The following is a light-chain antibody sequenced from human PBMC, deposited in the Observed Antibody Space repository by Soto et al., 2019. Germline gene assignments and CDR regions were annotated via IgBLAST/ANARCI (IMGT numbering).Light chain of an antibody. CDR1: SGHSSYA. J-gene: IGLJ2*01. Sequence: QPVLTQSPSASASLGASVKLTCTLSSGHSSYAIAWHQQQPAKGPRYLMKLNSDGSHSKGDGIPDRFSGSSSGAERYLTISSLQSEDEADYYCQTWGTGPLVFGGGTKLTVL. V-gene: IGLV4-69*01. CDR2: LNSDGSH. CDR3: QTWGTGPLV.